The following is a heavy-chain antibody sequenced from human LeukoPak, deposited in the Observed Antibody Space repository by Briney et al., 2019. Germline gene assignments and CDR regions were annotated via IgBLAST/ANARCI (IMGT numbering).Heavy chain of an antibody. Sequence: GGCLRLSCAASGFTFSSYAMSWVRQAPGKGLEWVSAIIGSGGSTYYADSVKGRFTISRDNSKNTLYLQMNSLRAEDTAVYYCAKEPRLGYSYGYHSDYWGQGTLVTVSS. V-gene: IGHV3-23*01. CDR3: AKEPRLGYSYGYHSDY. CDR1: GFTFSSYA. CDR2: IIGSGGST. D-gene: IGHD5-18*01. J-gene: IGHJ4*02.